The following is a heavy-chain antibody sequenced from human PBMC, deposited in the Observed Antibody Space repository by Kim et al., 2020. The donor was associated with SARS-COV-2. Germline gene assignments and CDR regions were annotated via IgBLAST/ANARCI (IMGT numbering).Heavy chain of an antibody. V-gene: IGHV1-69*01. J-gene: IGHJ3*02. Sequence: QKFQGRVTITADESTSTDYMELSSLRSEDTAVYYCATYYYGSGSYGAFDIWGQGTMVTVSS. D-gene: IGHD3-10*01. CDR3: ATYYYGSGSYGAFDI.